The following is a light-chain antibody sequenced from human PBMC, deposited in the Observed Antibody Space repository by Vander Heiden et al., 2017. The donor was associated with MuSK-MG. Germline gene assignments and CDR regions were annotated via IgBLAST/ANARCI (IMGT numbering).Light chain of an antibody. J-gene: IGLJ2*01. Sequence: NFMLPQPPSVSESPGKTVIISCTRSSVSIASNYVQWYQQRPSTDPTTVIVFDNQRPSGVPDRFLCSIYSSSTTVNPTISGVKAEDEAYYYCTYYNSNKCVFGGGTKLTVL. CDR2: FDN. V-gene: IGLV6-57*03. CDR1: SVSIASNY. CDR3: TYYNSNKCV.